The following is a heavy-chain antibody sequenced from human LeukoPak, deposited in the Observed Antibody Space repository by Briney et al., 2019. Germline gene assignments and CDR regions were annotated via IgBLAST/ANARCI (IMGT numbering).Heavy chain of an antibody. Sequence: ASVKVSCQASGYTFPSYYKHWVRQAPGQGLEWMGIINPNGGSTSYAQKFQGRLTMTRDTSTSTVYMELSSLRSEDTAVYYCAREGPAYDSSEPFLDYWGQGTLVTVSS. D-gene: IGHD3-22*01. V-gene: IGHV1-46*01. J-gene: IGHJ4*02. CDR3: AREGPAYDSSEPFLDY. CDR1: GYTFPSYY. CDR2: INPNGGST.